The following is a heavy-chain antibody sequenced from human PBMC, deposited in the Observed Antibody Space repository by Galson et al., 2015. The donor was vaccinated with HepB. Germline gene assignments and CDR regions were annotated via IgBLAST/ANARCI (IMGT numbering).Heavy chain of an antibody. CDR2: ISDDGKAG. J-gene: IGHJ4*02. CDR1: GFTFTSYN. V-gene: IGHV3-30*16. Sequence: SLRLSCAPSGFTFTSYNMHWVRQSPVKGLEWLAIISDDGKAGFYADSVKGRFTISRDNSKNTLSLQMNSLRPEDTAVYYCARDSKWNYDYWGQGTLVTVSS. CDR3: ARDSKWNYDY. D-gene: IGHD1-26*01.